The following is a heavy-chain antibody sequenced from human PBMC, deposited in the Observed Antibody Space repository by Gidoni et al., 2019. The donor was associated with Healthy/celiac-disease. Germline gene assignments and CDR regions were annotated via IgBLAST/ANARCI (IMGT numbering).Heavy chain of an antibody. D-gene: IGHD2-2*01. Sequence: EVQLVQSGAEVKKPGESLRISCKGSGYSFTSYWISWVRQMPGKGLEWMGRIDPSDSYTNYSPSFQGHVTISADKSISTAYLQWSSLKASDTAMYYCARRMGYCSSTSCYFWFDPWGQGTLVTVSS. J-gene: IGHJ5*02. V-gene: IGHV5-10-1*03. CDR3: ARRMGYCSSTSCYFWFDP. CDR1: GYSFTSYW. CDR2: IDPSDSYT.